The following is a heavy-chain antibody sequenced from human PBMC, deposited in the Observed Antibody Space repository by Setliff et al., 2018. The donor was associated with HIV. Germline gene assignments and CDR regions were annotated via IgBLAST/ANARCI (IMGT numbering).Heavy chain of an antibody. CDR1: GGSFSGYY. J-gene: IGHJ4*02. V-gene: IGHV4-34*01. Sequence: SETLSLTCAVYGGSFSGYYCSWIRQPPGKGLEWIGEINQSGSADYNPSLKSRVAISVDTSKNQFSVKLSSVTAADTAVYYCARLGFSEWSFQWGQGTLVTVSS. CDR2: INQSGSA. CDR3: ARLGFSEWSFQ. D-gene: IGHD3-3*01.